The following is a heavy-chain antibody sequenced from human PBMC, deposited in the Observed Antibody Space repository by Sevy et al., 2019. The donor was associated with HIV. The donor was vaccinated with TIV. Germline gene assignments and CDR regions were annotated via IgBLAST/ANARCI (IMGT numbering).Heavy chain of an antibody. CDR1: EFAFNIHN. D-gene: IGHD6-13*01. V-gene: IGHV3-21*01. CDR2: ISTSSNNI. Sequence: GGSLRLSCVASEFAFNIHNMSWVRQAPGEGLEWVSSISTSSNNIYYADSVEGRFTIYRDNAKNSLYLQMNSLRAEDTAVYYCARTFSFSWYDYWGQGTLVTVSS. CDR3: ARTFSFSWYDY. J-gene: IGHJ4*02.